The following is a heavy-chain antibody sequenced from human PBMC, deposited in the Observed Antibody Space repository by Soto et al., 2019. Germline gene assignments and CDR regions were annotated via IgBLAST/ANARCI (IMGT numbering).Heavy chain of an antibody. CDR3: ARIRGYSYGYYY. CDR2: IYSGGST. V-gene: IGHV3-53*01. CDR1: GFTVSSNY. Sequence: GSLRLSCAASGFTVSSNYMSWVRQAPGKGLEWVSVIYSGGSTYYADSVKGRFTISRDNSKNTLYLQMNSLRAEDTAVYYCARIRGYSYGYYYWGQGTLVTVSS. J-gene: IGHJ4*02. D-gene: IGHD5-18*01.